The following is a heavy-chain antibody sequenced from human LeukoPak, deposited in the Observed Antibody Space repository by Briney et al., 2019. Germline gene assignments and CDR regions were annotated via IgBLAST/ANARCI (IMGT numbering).Heavy chain of an antibody. D-gene: IGHD3-10*01. Sequence: SETLSLTCTVSGYSISSGYYWGWIRQPPGKGLEWIGSIYHSGSTYYNPSLKSRVTISVDTSKNQFSLKLSSVTAADTAVYYCARAMDHYFDYWGQGTLVTASS. J-gene: IGHJ4*02. V-gene: IGHV4-38-2*02. CDR3: ARAMDHYFDY. CDR2: IYHSGST. CDR1: GYSISSGYY.